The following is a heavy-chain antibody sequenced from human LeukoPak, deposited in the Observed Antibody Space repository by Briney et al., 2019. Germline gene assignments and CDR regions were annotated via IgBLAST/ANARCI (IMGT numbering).Heavy chain of an antibody. V-gene: IGHV4-59*01. Sequence: PSETLSLTCTVSGGSISSYHWSWIRQPPGKGLEWIGYIYYSGSTNYNPSPKSRVTISVDTSKNQFSLKLSSVTAADTAVYYCARVRGAFDYWGQGTLVTVSS. D-gene: IGHD2-15*01. CDR3: ARVRGAFDY. J-gene: IGHJ4*02. CDR1: GGSISSYH. CDR2: IYYSGST.